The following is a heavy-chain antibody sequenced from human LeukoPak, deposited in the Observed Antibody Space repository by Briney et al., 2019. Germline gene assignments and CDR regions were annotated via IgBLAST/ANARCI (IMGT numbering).Heavy chain of an antibody. V-gene: IGHV1-18*01. Sequence: ASVKVSCKASGYTFTSYGISWVRQAPGQGLEWMGWISAYNGNTNYAQKLQGRVTVTTDTSTSTAYMELRSLRSDDTAVYYCARRGPSDYGVFNWFDPWGQGTLVTVSS. D-gene: IGHD4-17*01. J-gene: IGHJ5*02. CDR2: ISAYNGNT. CDR1: GYTFTSYG. CDR3: ARRGPSDYGVFNWFDP.